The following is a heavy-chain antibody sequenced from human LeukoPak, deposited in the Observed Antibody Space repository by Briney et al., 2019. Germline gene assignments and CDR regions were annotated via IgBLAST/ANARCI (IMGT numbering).Heavy chain of an antibody. V-gene: IGHV1-69*05. J-gene: IGHJ4*02. CDR1: GGTFSSYA. Sequence: SVKVSCKASGGTFSSYAISWVRQAPGQGLEWMGGIIPIFGTANYAQKFQGRVTITTDESTSTAYMELSSLRSEDTAVYYCATFPTAGTHLFDYWGQGTLVAVSS. CDR2: IIPIFGTA. CDR3: ATFPTAGTHLFDY. D-gene: IGHD6-19*01.